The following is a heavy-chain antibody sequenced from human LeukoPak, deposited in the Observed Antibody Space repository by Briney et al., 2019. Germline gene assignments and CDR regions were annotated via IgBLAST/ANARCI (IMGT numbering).Heavy chain of an antibody. Sequence: PGRSLRLSCAASGFTFDDYTMHWVRQAPGKGLEWVSGISWNSGSIGYVDSVKGRFTISRDNAKNSLYLQMNSLRAEDTALYYCAKDIAAAGNHFDYWGQGTLVTVSS. CDR1: GFTFDDYT. J-gene: IGHJ4*02. CDR3: AKDIAAAGNHFDY. D-gene: IGHD6-13*01. V-gene: IGHV3-9*01. CDR2: ISWNSGSI.